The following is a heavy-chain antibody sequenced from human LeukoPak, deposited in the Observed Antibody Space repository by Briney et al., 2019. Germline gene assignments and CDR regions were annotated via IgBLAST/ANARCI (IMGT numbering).Heavy chain of an antibody. CDR1: GFTFSSYD. J-gene: IGHJ6*02. V-gene: IGHV3-13*01. Sequence: GRSLRLSCAASGFTFSSYDMHWVRQATGKGLEWVSAIGTAGDTYYPGSVKGRFTISRENAKNSLYLQMNSLRAEDTAVYYCAREDYYYGMDVWGQGTTVTVSS. CDR3: AREDYYYGMDV. CDR2: IGTAGDT.